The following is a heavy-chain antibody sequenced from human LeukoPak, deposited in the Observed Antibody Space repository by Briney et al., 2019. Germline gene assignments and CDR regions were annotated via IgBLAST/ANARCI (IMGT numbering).Heavy chain of an antibody. J-gene: IGHJ5*02. CDR3: ARGLYYDSTGYSSQRFDP. Sequence: ASVKVSCKASGYTFTSYDINWVRQATGQGLEWTGWMNPNSGNTGYAQQFQGRVTMTRNTSISTAYMELSSLRSDDTAVYYCARGLYYDSTGYSSQRFDPWGQGTLVTVSS. D-gene: IGHD3-22*01. V-gene: IGHV1-8*01. CDR1: GYTFTSYD. CDR2: MNPNSGNT.